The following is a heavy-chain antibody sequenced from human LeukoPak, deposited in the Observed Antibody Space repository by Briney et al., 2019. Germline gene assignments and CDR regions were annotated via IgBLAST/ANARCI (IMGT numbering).Heavy chain of an antibody. D-gene: IGHD3-22*01. J-gene: IGHJ5*02. Sequence: SETLSLTCAVYDGSFSGYYWSWIRQPPGKGLEWIGEINHSGSTNYNPSLKSRVTISVDTSKNQFSLKLSSVTAADTAVYYCARGLSQANYYDSSGYLNWFDPWGQGTLVTVSS. V-gene: IGHV4-34*01. CDR1: DGSFSGYY. CDR3: ARGLSQANYYDSSGYLNWFDP. CDR2: INHSGST.